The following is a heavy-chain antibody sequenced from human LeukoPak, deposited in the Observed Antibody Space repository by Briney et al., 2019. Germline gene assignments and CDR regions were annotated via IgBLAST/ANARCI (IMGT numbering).Heavy chain of an antibody. CDR2: IYTSGST. J-gene: IGHJ4*02. CDR3: ARDRNGDYADY. D-gene: IGHD1-1*01. V-gene: IGHV4-61*02. CDR1: GGSISSGSYY. Sequence: SETLSLTCTVSGGSISSGSYYWSWIRQPAGKGLEWIGRIYTSGSTNYNPSLKSRVTISVDTSKNQFSLKLSSVTAAHTAVYYCARDRNGDYADYWGQGTLVTVSS.